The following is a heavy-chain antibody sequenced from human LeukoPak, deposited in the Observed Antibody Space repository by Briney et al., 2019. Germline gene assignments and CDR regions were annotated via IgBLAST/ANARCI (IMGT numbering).Heavy chain of an antibody. J-gene: IGHJ4*02. CDR1: GFTFSSYA. CDR2: IISNGGST. Sequence: GGSLRLSCAASGFTFSSYAMHWVRPAPGKGLEYVSAIISNGGSTYHANSVKGRFTISRDNSRNTLYLQMGTLRAEVMAVYYCARVGGYYDSSGYYPLDYWGQGTLVTVSS. CDR3: ARVGGYYDSSGYYPLDY. V-gene: IGHV3-64*01. D-gene: IGHD3-22*01.